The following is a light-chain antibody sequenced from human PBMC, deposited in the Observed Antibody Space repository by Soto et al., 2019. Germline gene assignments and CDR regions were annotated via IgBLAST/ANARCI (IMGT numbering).Light chain of an antibody. V-gene: IGLV2-8*01. CDR1: SSDVGRYDY. J-gene: IGLJ1*01. CDR3: NSYAGSNIYV. Sequence: QSVLTQPPSASGSPGQSVTFSCTGTSSDVGRYDYVSWYQQHSGKAPKLLIYGVTKRPSGVPDRFSGSKSGNTASLTVSGLQAEDEAYYYCNSYAGSNIYVFGTGTKLTVL. CDR2: GVT.